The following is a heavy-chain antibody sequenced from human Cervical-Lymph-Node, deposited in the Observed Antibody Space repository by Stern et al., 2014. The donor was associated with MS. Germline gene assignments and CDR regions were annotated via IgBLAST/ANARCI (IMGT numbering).Heavy chain of an antibody. CDR1: GYTFTSYY. Sequence: VQLLQSGAEVKKPGASVKVSCKASGYTFTSYYMHWVRQAPGQGLEWMGIINPSGGSTSYAQKFQGRVTMTRDTSTSTVYMELSSLRSEDTAVYYCAITLRGPHPFDPWGQGTLVTVSS. V-gene: IGHV1-46*01. D-gene: IGHD3-16*01. CDR3: AITLRGPHPFDP. CDR2: INPSGGST. J-gene: IGHJ5*02.